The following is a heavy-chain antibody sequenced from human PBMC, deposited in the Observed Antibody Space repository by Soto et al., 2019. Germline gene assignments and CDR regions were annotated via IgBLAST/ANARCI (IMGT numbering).Heavy chain of an antibody. Sequence: QVPLQESGPGLVKPSETLSLTCTVSCGSFKSGSYSWSWIRQPPGKGLEWFGYVYHTGRTCYNTSLKSLVSISMDTSKKQFSLNLDSVTAADTAVYFGASDFAYFDSWGQGTLVTVSS. J-gene: IGHJ4*02. V-gene: IGHV4-61*01. CDR1: CGSFKSGSYS. CDR3: ASDFAYFDS. CDR2: VYHTGRT. D-gene: IGHD3-3*01.